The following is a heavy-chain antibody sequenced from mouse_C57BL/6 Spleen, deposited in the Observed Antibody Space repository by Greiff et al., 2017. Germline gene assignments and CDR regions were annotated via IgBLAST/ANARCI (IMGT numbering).Heavy chain of an antibody. CDR2: ISYDGSN. V-gene: IGHV3-6*01. D-gene: IGHD2-4*01. Sequence: ESGPGLVKPSQSLSLTCSVTGYSITSGYYWNWIRQFPGNKLEWMGYISYDGSNNYNPSLKNRISITRDTSKNQSFMKLNTVTTEDTATYYCARDRDDYAWFAYWGQGTLVTVSA. CDR1: GYSITSGYY. J-gene: IGHJ3*01. CDR3: ARDRDDYAWFAY.